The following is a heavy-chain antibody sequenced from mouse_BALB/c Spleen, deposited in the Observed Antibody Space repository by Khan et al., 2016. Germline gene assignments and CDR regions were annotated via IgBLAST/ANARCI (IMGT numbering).Heavy chain of an antibody. D-gene: IGHD2-1*01. CDR1: GFTFSSFG. J-gene: IGHJ3*01. Sequence: EVELVESGGGLVQPGGSRKLSCAASGFTFSSFGMHWVRQAPEKGLEWVAYISSGSSAIYYDDTVKGRFTISRDNPKNTLFLQMTSLRSEETAMYYCARRYGNYERGWFAYWGQGTLVTVSA. CDR2: ISSGSSAI. V-gene: IGHV5-17*02. CDR3: ARRYGNYERGWFAY.